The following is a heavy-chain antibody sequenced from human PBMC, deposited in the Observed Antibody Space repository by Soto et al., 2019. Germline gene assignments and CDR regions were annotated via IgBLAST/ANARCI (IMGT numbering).Heavy chain of an antibody. CDR2: INPSGGST. J-gene: IGHJ4*02. Sequence: ASVKVSCKASGYTFTIYYMHWVRQAPGQGLEWMGIINPSGGSTSYAQKFQGRVTMTRDTSTSTVYMELSSLRSEDTAVYYCARESSIAAADNRNFDYWGQGTLVTVSS. V-gene: IGHV1-46*03. CDR3: ARESSIAAADNRNFDY. D-gene: IGHD6-13*01. CDR1: GYTFTIYY.